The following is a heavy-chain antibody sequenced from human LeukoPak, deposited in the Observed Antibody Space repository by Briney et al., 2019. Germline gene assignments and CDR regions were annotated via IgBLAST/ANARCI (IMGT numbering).Heavy chain of an antibody. V-gene: IGHV3-30*03. CDR1: GFTFSSYG. J-gene: IGHJ4*02. CDR2: ISYHGRNE. D-gene: IGHD5-12*01. CDR3: ARGPSGYHNT. Sequence: PGRSLRLSCAASGFTFSSYGMHWVRQAPGKGLEWVAVISYHGRNENYADSVKGRFTISRDNSKNTLYLQMNSLRAEDTAVYYCARGPSGYHNTGGQGTLVTVSS.